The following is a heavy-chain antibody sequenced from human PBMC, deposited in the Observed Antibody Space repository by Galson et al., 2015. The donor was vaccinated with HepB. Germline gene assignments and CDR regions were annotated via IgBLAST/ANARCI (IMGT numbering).Heavy chain of an antibody. CDR2: IKQDGSEK. V-gene: IGHV3-7*01. D-gene: IGHD1-26*01. CDR1: GFTFSSYW. Sequence: SLRLSCAASGFTFSSYWMSWVRQAPGKGLEWVANIKQDGSEKYYVDSVKGRFTISRDNAKNSLYLQMNSLRAEDTAVYYCARGGSYRDDAFDIWGQGTMVTVSS. J-gene: IGHJ3*02. CDR3: ARGGSYRDDAFDI.